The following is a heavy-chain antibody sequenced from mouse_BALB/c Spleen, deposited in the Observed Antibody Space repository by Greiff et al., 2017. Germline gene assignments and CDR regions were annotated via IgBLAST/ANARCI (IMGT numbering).Heavy chain of an antibody. CDR3: ARDFFYYGKAFDY. CDR1: GYTFTSYW. V-gene: IGHV1-7*01. Sequence: QVQLQQSGAELAKPGASVKMSCKASGYTFTSYWMHWVKQRPGQGLEWIGYINPSTGYTEYNQKFKGKATLTVDESSSTAYMQLSSLTSEDSAVYYCARDFFYYGKAFDYWGQGTTLTVSS. J-gene: IGHJ2*01. D-gene: IGHD1-1*01. CDR2: INPSTGYT.